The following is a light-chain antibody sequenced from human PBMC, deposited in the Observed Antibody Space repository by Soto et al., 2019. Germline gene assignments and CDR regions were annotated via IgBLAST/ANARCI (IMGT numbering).Light chain of an antibody. CDR1: QSPGIG. V-gene: IGKV1-5*03. CDR3: QQYNTYWT. Sequence: EIRMTQSASTLSASVGDGVSIXCRASQSPGIGGPWYEQRTGEAPKLLIYNASSLASGVTSRFSGSGYGKEFTITISSLQPDDFATYQCQQYNTYWTFGQGTKVDIK. J-gene: IGKJ1*01. CDR2: NAS.